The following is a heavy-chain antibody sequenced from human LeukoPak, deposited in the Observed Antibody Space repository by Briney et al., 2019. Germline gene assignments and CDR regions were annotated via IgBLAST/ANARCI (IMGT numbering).Heavy chain of an antibody. Sequence: KPSETLSLTCTVSGGSISSYYWSWIRQPAGKGLEWIGRIYTSGSTNYNPSLKSRVTMSVDTSKNQFSLKLSSVTAADTAVYYCARDQRSLAAAGSGNWFDPWGQGTLVTVSS. V-gene: IGHV4-4*07. J-gene: IGHJ5*02. CDR1: GGSISSYY. CDR3: ARDQRSLAAAGSGNWFDP. CDR2: IYTSGST. D-gene: IGHD6-13*01.